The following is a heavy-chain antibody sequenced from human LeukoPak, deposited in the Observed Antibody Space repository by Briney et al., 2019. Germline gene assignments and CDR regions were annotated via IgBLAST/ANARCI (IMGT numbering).Heavy chain of an antibody. CDR3: AREEGGYSSSAHPHY. CDR1: GYTFTGYY. D-gene: IGHD6-19*01. J-gene: IGHJ4*02. V-gene: IGHV1-2*02. Sequence: ASVKVSCKASGYTFTGYYMHWVRQAPGQGLEWMGWINPNSGGTNYAQKFQGRVTMTRDTSISTAYMELSRLRSDDTAVYYCAREEGGYSSSAHPHYWGQGTLVTVSS. CDR2: INPNSGGT.